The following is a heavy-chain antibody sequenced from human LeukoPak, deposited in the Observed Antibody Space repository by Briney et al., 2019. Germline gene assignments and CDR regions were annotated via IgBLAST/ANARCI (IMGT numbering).Heavy chain of an antibody. D-gene: IGHD6-25*01. V-gene: IGHV3-30*18. CDR2: ISSDGSTK. J-gene: IGHJ3*02. CDR1: GFTFSSYA. Sequence: GGSLRLSCAASGFTFSSYAMHWVRQAPGKGLEWVAIISSDGSTKYYADSVKGRFTISRDNPKNTLYLQMNSLRAEDTAVYFCAKHRAARTAPDAFDIWGQGTTVTVS. CDR3: AKHRAARTAPDAFDI.